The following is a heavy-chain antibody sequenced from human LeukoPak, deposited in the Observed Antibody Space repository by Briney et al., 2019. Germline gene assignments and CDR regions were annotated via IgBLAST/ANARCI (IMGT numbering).Heavy chain of an antibody. CDR3: ARGRSGYSKWGVWYFDY. CDR1: GGSISSYY. D-gene: IGHD5-18*01. V-gene: IGHV4-59*01. J-gene: IGHJ4*02. CDR2: IYYSGST. Sequence: SETLSLTCTVSGGSISSYYWSWIRQPPGKGLEWIGYIYYSGSTNYNPSLKSRVTISVDTSKNQFSLKLSSVTAADTAVYYCARGRSGYSKWGVWYFDYWGQGTLVTVPS.